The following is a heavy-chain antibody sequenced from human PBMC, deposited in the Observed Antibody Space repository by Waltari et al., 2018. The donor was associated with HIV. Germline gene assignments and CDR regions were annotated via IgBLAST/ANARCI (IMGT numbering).Heavy chain of an antibody. Sequence: EVQLVESGGGSVQPGGSLRLSCAASGFTFSSYWMHWVRQAPGKGLVWVSRINSDGSSTSYADSVKGRFTISRDNAKNTVYLQMNSLRAGDTAVYYCARAGRDGKLPPDYWGQGTLVTVSS. CDR3: ARAGRDGKLPPDY. J-gene: IGHJ4*02. D-gene: IGHD1-26*01. V-gene: IGHV3-74*01. CDR2: INSDGSST. CDR1: GFTFSSYW.